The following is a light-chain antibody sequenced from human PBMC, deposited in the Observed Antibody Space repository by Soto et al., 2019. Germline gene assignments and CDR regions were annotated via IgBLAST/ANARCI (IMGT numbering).Light chain of an antibody. Sequence: QSALTQPPSASGSPGQSVTISCTGTSSDIGGYNYVSWYQHHPGKAPKLLIYEVSKRPSGVPDRFSGSTSGNTASRTFSWLQDEEEAYYLCASYGPPNTVVFGGGTKLTVL. J-gene: IGLJ2*01. V-gene: IGLV2-8*01. CDR3: ASYGPPNTVV. CDR1: SSDIGGYNY. CDR2: EVS.